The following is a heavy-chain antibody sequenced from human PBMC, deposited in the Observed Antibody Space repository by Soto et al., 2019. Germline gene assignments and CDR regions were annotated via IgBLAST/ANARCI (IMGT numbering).Heavy chain of an antibody. CDR1: GFTFSSYS. CDR2: ISSSSSYI. J-gene: IGHJ6*02. V-gene: IGHV3-21*01. D-gene: IGHD1-26*01. Sequence: EVQLVESGGGLVKPGGSLRLSCAASGFTFSSYSMNWVRQAPGKGLEWVSSISSSSSYIYYADSVKGRFTISRDNAKNSLYLKMNSLRAGDTAVYYCARDRVIVGDTTHYYYGMDVWGQGTTVTVSS. CDR3: ARDRVIVGDTTHYYYGMDV.